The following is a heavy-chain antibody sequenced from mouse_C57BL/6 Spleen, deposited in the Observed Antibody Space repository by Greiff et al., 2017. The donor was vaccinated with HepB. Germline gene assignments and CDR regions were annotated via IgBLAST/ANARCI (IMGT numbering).Heavy chain of an antibody. V-gene: IGHV1-81*01. D-gene: IGHD1-1*01. CDR3: ARSGVLRRDYFDY. J-gene: IGHJ2*01. Sequence: VQLQQSGAELARPGASVKLSCKASGYTFTSYGISWVKQRTEQGLEWIGEIDPRSGNTYYNEKFKGKATLTADKSSSTAYMELRSLTSEDSAVYFCARSGVLRRDYFDYWGQGTTLTVSS. CDR1: GYTFTSYG. CDR2: IDPRSGNT.